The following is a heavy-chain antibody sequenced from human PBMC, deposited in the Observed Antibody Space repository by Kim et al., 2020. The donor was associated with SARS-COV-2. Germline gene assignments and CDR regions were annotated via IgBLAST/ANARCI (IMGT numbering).Heavy chain of an antibody. Sequence: GEYLKISCKGSGYSFTSYWIGWVRQMPGKGLEWMGIIYPGDSDTRYSPSFQGQVTISADKSISTAYLQWSSLKASDTAMYYCARQGPGDCSGGSCYSPYYYYGMDVWGQGTTVTVSS. CDR3: ARQGPGDCSGGSCYSPYYYYGMDV. J-gene: IGHJ6*02. V-gene: IGHV5-51*01. CDR2: IYPGDSDT. D-gene: IGHD2-15*01. CDR1: GYSFTSYW.